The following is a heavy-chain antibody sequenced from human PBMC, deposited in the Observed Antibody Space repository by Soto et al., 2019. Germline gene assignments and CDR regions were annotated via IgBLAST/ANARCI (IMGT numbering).Heavy chain of an antibody. D-gene: IGHD3-10*01. CDR3: ARGPISGSGGYYSDY. CDR2: ISAYNGNT. J-gene: IGHJ4*02. CDR1: GYTFTSYG. V-gene: IGHV1-18*01. Sequence: ASVKVSCKASGYTFTSYGISWVRQAPGQGLEWMGWISAYNGNTNYAQKLQGIVTMTTDTSTSTAYMELRSLRSDDTAVYYCARGPISGSGGYYSDYWGQGTLVTVSS.